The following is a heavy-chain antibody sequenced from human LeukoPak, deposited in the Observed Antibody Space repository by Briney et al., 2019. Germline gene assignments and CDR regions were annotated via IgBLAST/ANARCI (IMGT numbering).Heavy chain of an antibody. CDR3: ARNYDRMDY. J-gene: IGHJ4*02. D-gene: IGHD3-22*01. V-gene: IGHV4-59*01. CDR1: GGSISDYY. CDR2: IYYSGTT. Sequence: SETLSLTCTVSGGSISDYYWSWIRRPPGRGLEWLGYIYYSGTTHYNPSLKSRVTMSVDTSKNQFSLKVSSVTAADTAVYFCARNYDRMDYWGQGTLVTVSS.